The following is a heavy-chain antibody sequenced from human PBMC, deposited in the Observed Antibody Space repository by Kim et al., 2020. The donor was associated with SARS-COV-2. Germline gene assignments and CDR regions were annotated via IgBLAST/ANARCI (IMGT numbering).Heavy chain of an antibody. Sequence: GGSLRLSCAASGFTFSDYYMSWIRQAPGKGLEWVSYISSSGSTIYYADSVKGRFTISRDNAKNSLYLQMNSLRAEDTAVHYCARDKGSYDPWGYYGMDVWGQGTTVTVSS. CDR3: ARDKGSYDPWGYYGMDV. CDR1: GFTFSDYY. J-gene: IGHJ6*02. D-gene: IGHD1-26*01. CDR2: ISSSGSTI. V-gene: IGHV3-11*01.